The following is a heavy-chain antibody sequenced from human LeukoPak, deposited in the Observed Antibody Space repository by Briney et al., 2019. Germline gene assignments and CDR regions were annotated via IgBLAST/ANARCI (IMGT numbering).Heavy chain of an antibody. V-gene: IGHV3-33*01. J-gene: IGHJ4*02. Sequence: GRSLRLSCARSRVTFRTDGMHSVRQAPGKGLEWVAVIWYDGSNKYYADSVKGRFTISRDNSKNTLYLQMNSMRAEDTAVYYCRGYYAPYWFDYWGQGTLVTVSS. CDR2: IWYDGSNK. D-gene: IGHD2-15*01. CDR1: RVTFRTDG. CDR3: RGYYAPYWFDY.